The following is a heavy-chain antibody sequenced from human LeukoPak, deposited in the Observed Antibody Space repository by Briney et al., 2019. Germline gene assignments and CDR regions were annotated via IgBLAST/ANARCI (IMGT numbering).Heavy chain of an antibody. V-gene: IGHV3-30-3*01. J-gene: IGHJ4*02. Sequence: GRSLRLSCAASGFTFSSYAMHWVRQAPGKGLEWVAVISYDGSNKYYADSVKGRFTISRDNSKNTLYLQMNSLRAEDTAVHYCARAAGDFWSGYYREGYFDYWGQGTLVTVSS. CDR2: ISYDGSNK. CDR1: GFTFSSYA. CDR3: ARAAGDFWSGYYREGYFDY. D-gene: IGHD3-3*01.